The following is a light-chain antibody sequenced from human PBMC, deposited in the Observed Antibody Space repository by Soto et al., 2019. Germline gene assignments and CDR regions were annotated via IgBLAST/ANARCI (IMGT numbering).Light chain of an antibody. CDR2: EVS. Sequence: QSALTQPASVSGSPGQSITISCTGSSSDIGGYKYVSWYQQHPGKAPKLIIYEVSSRPTGVSNRFSGSKSGNTASLTISALQADDEADYHCGSFTGGSTPYVVGTGTTLTVL. CDR1: SSDIGGYKY. V-gene: IGLV2-14*01. CDR3: GSFTGGSTPYV. J-gene: IGLJ1*01.